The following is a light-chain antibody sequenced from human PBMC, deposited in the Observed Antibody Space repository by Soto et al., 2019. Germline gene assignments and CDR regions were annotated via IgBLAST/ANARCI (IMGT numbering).Light chain of an antibody. CDR1: QSINYW. V-gene: IGKV1-5*01. Sequence: DIEMTQSPSTLSASVGDRVTFTCRASQSINYWLAWYQQKPGKAPKLLIYDASSLESGVPSRFSGSGFGTEFTLTITSLQPDDFATYYCQQYNSYSTFGPATFGQGTKV. J-gene: IGKJ1*01. CDR3: QQYNSYSTFGPAT. CDR2: DAS.